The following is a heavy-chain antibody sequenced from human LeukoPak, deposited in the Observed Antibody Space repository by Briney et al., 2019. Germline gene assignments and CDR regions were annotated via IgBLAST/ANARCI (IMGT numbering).Heavy chain of an antibody. CDR3: ARRYSSSWYRFGAFDI. J-gene: IGHJ3*02. D-gene: IGHD6-13*01. CDR1: GGSISSYY. Sequence: PSETLSLICTVSGGSISSYYWSWIRQPPGKGLEWIGEVNHSGSTNYNPSLKSRVTISVDTSKNQFSLKLSSVTAADTAVYYCARRYSSSWYRFGAFDIWGQGTMVTVSS. CDR2: VNHSGST. V-gene: IGHV4-34*01.